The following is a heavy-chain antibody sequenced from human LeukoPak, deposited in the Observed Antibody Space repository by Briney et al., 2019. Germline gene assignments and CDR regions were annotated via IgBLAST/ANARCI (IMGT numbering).Heavy chain of an antibody. CDR3: AREGSGSQGGSDHYYYYYYMDV. V-gene: IGHV3-30*04. CDR2: ISYDGSNK. J-gene: IGHJ6*03. Sequence: GRSLRLSCVDSGLSFNTYAMHWVRQAPGKGLEWVAVISYDGSNKYYADSVKGRFTISRDNSKNTLYLQMNSLRAEDTAVYYCAREGSGSQGGSDHYYYYYYMDVWGKGTTVTVSS. D-gene: IGHD3-10*01. CDR1: GLSFNTYA.